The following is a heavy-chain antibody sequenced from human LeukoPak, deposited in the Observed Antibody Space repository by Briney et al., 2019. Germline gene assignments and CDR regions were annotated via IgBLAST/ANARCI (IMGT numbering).Heavy chain of an antibody. D-gene: IGHD5-18*01. J-gene: IGHJ5*02. CDR1: GGSISSYY. CDR2: IYYSGST. CDR3: ARASVDTDWFDP. V-gene: IGHV4-59*12. Sequence: SETLSLTCTVSGGSISSYYWSWIRQPPGKGLEWIGYIYYSGSTNYNPSLKSRVTISVDTSKNQFSLKLSSVTAADTAVYYCARASVDTDWFDPWGQGTLVTVSS.